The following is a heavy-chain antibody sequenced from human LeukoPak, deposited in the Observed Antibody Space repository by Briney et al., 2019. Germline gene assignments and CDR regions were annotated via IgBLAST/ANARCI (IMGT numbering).Heavy chain of an antibody. CDR3: TGGDYYDSSGGDY. CDR1: GFTFGDYA. Sequence: GGSLRLSCTASGFTFGDYAMSWFRQAPGKGLEWVGFIRSKAYGGTTEYAASVKGRFTISRDDSKSIAYLQMNSLKIEDTAVYYCTGGDYYDSSGGDYWGQGTLVTVSS. V-gene: IGHV3-49*03. D-gene: IGHD3-22*01. J-gene: IGHJ4*02. CDR2: IRSKAYGGTT.